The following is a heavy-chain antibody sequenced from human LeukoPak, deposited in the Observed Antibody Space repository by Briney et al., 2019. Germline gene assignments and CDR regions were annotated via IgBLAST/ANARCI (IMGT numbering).Heavy chain of an antibody. CDR2: IYPRDGST. CDR3: ARSGMDV. CDR1: GYTFTSNY. Sequence: ASVKVSCKASGYTFTSNYIHWVRQAPGQGLEWMGMIYPRDGSTSYAQKFQGRVTVTRDTSTSTVHMELSGLRSEDTAVYYCARSGMDVWGQGTAVTVSS. J-gene: IGHJ6*02. V-gene: IGHV1-46*01.